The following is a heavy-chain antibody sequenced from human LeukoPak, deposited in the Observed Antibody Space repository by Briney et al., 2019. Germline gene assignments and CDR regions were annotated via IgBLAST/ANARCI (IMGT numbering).Heavy chain of an antibody. J-gene: IGHJ4*02. CDR1: GFTFSSYW. CDR2: INSDGSST. D-gene: IGHD2-15*01. V-gene: IGHV3-74*01. Sequence: GGSLRLSCAASGFTFSSYWMHWVRQAPGKGLVCVSRINSDGSSTSYADSVKGRFTISRDNAKNTLYLQMNSLRAEDTAVYYCAREAKGILGYCSGGSCYFDYWGQGTLVTVSS. CDR3: AREAKGILGYCSGGSCYFDY.